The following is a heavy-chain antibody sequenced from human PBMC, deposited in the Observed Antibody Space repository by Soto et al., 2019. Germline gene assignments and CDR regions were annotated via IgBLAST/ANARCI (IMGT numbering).Heavy chain of an antibody. CDR3: AKDRNYPRDKFHY. D-gene: IGHD1-7*01. Sequence: GGSLRLSCAASGFTFSTYALSWVRQAPGKGPEWVSAISANGQGIYYADSVRGRFTISRDNSKNTIFLHMDSLRAEDTAVYYCAKDRNYPRDKFHYWGQGTLVTVSS. V-gene: IGHV3-23*01. CDR2: ISANGQGI. CDR1: GFTFSTYA. J-gene: IGHJ4*02.